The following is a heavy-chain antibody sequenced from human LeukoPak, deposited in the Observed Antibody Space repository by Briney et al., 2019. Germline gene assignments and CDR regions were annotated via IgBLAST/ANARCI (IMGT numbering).Heavy chain of an antibody. D-gene: IGHD4-17*01. J-gene: IGHJ4*02. CDR1: GYTFTSYG. CDR3: ARPSAGDYLYNY. CDR2: ISAYNGNT. V-gene: IGHV1-18*01. Sequence: ASVKVSCKASGYTFTSYGITWVRQAPGQGLEWMGWISAYNGNTNYAQNLQGRVTMTTDTSTSTAYMELRSLRSDDTAVYYCARPSAGDYLYNYWGQGTLVTVSS.